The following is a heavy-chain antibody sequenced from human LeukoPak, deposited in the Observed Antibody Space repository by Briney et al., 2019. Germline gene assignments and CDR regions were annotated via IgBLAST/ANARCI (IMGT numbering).Heavy chain of an antibody. CDR3: ARAPYSSSHHLDY. CDR1: GGSISSSSYY. J-gene: IGHJ4*02. V-gene: IGHV4-39*07. CDR2: IYYSGST. Sequence: SSETLSLTCTVSGGSISSSSYYWGWIRQPPGKGLEWIGSIYYSGSTYYNPSLKSRVTISVDTSKNQFSLKLSSVTAADTAVYYCARAPYSSSHHLDYWGQGTLVTVSS. D-gene: IGHD6-13*01.